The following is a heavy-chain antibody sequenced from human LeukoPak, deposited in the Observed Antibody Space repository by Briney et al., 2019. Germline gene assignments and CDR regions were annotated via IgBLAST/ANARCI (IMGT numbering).Heavy chain of an antibody. J-gene: IGHJ4*02. Sequence: SETLSLTCTVSGGSSSVYYWSWIRQPPGKGLEWIAYSYYSGSTSYNPSLKSRVTISVDTSKNQFSLSLRSVTAADTAVYYCARRGYFDNWGQGTLVTVSS. CDR2: SYYSGST. CDR3: ARRGYFDN. V-gene: IGHV4-59*01. CDR1: GGSSSVYY.